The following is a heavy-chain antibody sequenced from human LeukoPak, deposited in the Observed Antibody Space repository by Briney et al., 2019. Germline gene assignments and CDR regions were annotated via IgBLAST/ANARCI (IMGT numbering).Heavy chain of an antibody. Sequence: GGSLRLSCAASGFTFSSYSMNWVRQAPGKGLEWVSSISSSSSYIYYADSVKGRFTISRDNAKNSLYLQMNSLRAEDTAVYYCASSGIAARTPPYYFDYWGQGTLVTVSS. V-gene: IGHV3-21*01. J-gene: IGHJ4*02. CDR2: ISSSSSYI. D-gene: IGHD6-6*01. CDR1: GFTFSSYS. CDR3: ASSGIAARTPPYYFDY.